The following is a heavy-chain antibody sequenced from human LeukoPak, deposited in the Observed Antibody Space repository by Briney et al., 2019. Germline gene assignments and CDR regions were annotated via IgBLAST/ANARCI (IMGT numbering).Heavy chain of an antibody. Sequence: SETLSLTCAVYGGSFSGYYWSWIRQPPGKGLEWIGEINHSGSTNYNPSLKSRVTISVDTSKNQFSLKLSSVTAADTAVYYCARDGVAGGFDYWGQGTLVTVSS. CDR1: GGSFSGYY. J-gene: IGHJ4*02. CDR2: INHSGST. V-gene: IGHV4-34*01. D-gene: IGHD6-19*01. CDR3: ARDGVAGGFDY.